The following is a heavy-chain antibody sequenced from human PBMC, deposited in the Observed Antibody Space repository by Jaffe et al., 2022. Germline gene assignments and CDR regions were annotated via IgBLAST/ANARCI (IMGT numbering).Heavy chain of an antibody. J-gene: IGHJ6*03. D-gene: IGHD3-3*01. V-gene: IGHV4-34*01. CDR2: INHSGST. CDR3: ARGRGSYDFWSGYRSNYYYYYMDV. CDR1: GGSFSGYY. Sequence: QVQLQQWGAGLLKPSETLSLTCAVYGGSFSGYYWSWIRQPPGKGLEWIGEINHSGSTNYNPSLKSRVTISVDTSKNQFSLKLSSVTAADTAVYYCARGRGSYDFWSGYRSNYYYYYMDVWGKGTTVTVSS.